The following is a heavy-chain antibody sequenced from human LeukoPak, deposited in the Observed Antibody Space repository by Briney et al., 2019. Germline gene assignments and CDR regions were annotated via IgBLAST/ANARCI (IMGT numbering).Heavy chain of an antibody. CDR2: IRYDGSNE. D-gene: IGHD5-12*01. V-gene: IGHV3-30*02. Sequence: GGSLRLSCAASGFTFSSYGMHWVRQAPGKGLEWVSFIRYDGSNEYYADSVRGRFTISRDNSKNTLYLQMNRLRSDDTAVYYCAKDRYGDYEAPFHYYMDAWGRGTTVTVSS. CDR3: AKDRYGDYEAPFHYYMDA. CDR1: GFTFSSYG. J-gene: IGHJ6*03.